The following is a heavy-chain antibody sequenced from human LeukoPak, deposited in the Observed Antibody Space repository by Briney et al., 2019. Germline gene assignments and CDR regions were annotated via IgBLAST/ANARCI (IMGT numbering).Heavy chain of an antibody. V-gene: IGHV4-61*02. J-gene: IGHJ4*02. CDR1: GGSISSSSYY. Sequence: TLSLTCTVSGGSISSSSYYWSWIRQPAGKGLEWIGRIYTSGSTNYNPSLKSRVTISVDTSKNQFSLKLSSVTAADTAVYYCARLRGDLHAVYYFDYWGQGTLVTVSS. D-gene: IGHD3-10*01. CDR3: ARLRGDLHAVYYFDY. CDR2: IYTSGST.